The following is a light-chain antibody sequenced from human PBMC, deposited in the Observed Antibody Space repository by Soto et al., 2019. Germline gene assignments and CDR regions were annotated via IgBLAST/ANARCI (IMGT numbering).Light chain of an antibody. J-gene: IGKJ1*01. CDR1: QSVSSY. CDR2: DAS. V-gene: IGKV3-11*01. Sequence: ETVLTQSPATLSLSPGERATLSCRASQSVSSYLAWYQQKPGQAPRLLIYDASNRATGIPARFSGSGSGTDFTLTISSLEPEDFAVYYCQQRSNWPPWTFGQGTKVDIK. CDR3: QQRSNWPPWT.